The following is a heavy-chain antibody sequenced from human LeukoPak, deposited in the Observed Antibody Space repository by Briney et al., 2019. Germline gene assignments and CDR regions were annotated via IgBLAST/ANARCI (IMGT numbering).Heavy chain of an antibody. J-gene: IGHJ4*02. V-gene: IGHV4-59*01. CDR2: IYYSGST. CDR1: GGSISSYY. CDR3: ARDIVVVPAARRGSSGDY. D-gene: IGHD2-2*01. Sequence: SETLSLTCTVSGGSISSYYWNWIRQPPGKGLEWIGYIYYSGSTNYNPSLKSRVTMSVDTSKNQFSLKLNSVTAADTAVYYCARDIVVVPAARRGSSGDYWGQGTLVTVSS.